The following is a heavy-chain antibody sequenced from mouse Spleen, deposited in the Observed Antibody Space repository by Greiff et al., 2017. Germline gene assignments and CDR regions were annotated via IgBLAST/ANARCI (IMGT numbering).Heavy chain of an antibody. CDR2: ISNGGGST. CDR1: GFTFSDYY. CDR3: ARHVITTVGYWYFDV. J-gene: IGHJ1*03. Sequence: EVKLQESGGGLVQPGGSLKLSCAASGFTFSDYYMYWVRQTPEKRLEWVAYISNGGGSTYYPDTVKGRFTISRDNAKNTLYLQMSRLKSEDTAMYYCARHVITTVGYWYFDVWGTGTTVTVSS. V-gene: IGHV5-12*01. D-gene: IGHD1-1*01.